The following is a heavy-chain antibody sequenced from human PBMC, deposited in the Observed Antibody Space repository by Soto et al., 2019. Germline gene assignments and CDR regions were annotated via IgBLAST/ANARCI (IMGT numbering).Heavy chain of an antibody. CDR1: GGTFSSYT. Sequence: SVKVSCKASGGTFSSYTISWVRQAPGQGLEWMGRIIPILGIANYAQKFQGRVTITADKSTSTAYMELSSLRSEDTAVYYCASAFSSSLAPYYYYMDVWGKGATVTVSS. D-gene: IGHD6-6*01. CDR2: IIPILGIA. V-gene: IGHV1-69*02. J-gene: IGHJ6*03. CDR3: ASAFSSSLAPYYYYMDV.